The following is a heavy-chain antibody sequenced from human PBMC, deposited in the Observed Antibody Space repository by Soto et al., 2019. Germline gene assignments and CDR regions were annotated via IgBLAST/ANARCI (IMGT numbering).Heavy chain of an antibody. J-gene: IGHJ4*02. CDR3: AVMITFGGVSDY. Sequence: QVQLVQSGAEVKKPGSSVKVSCKASGGTFSSYAISWVRQAPGQGLEWMGGISPIFGTANYAQKFQGRVTITADESTSTAYMELSRLRSEDTAVYYCAVMITFGGVSDYWGQGTLVTVSS. D-gene: IGHD3-16*01. V-gene: IGHV1-69*01. CDR1: GGTFSSYA. CDR2: ISPIFGTA.